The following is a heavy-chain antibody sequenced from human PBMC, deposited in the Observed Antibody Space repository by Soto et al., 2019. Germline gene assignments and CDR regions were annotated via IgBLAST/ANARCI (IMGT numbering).Heavy chain of an antibody. CDR2: IYDSGST. CDR1: GDSINSYS. J-gene: IGHJ5*02. CDR3: AREAGVRSPCGP. Sequence: NPSETLSLTCTVSGDSINSYSWTWIRQPPGKGLEWIGYIYDSGSTNYNPSLKSRVTISVDTSKNQFSLKLTSVTAADTAMYSCAREAGVRSPCGPWGQGTMVTVSS. D-gene: IGHD3-16*01. V-gene: IGHV4-59*01.